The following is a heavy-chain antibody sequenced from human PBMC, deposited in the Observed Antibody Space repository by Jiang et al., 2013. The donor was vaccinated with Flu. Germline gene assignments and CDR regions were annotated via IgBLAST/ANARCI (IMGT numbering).Heavy chain of an antibody. V-gene: IGHV1-69*01. CDR1: GGTFSSYA. CDR3: ARWTRIAAAGKGFDY. CDR2: IIPIFGTA. D-gene: IGHD6-13*01. J-gene: IGHJ4*02. Sequence: EVKKPGSSVKVSCKASGGTFSSYAISWVRQAPGQGLEWMGGIIPIFGTANYAQKFQGRVTITADESTSTAYMELSSLRSEDTAVYYCARWTRIAAAGKGFDYWGQGTLVTVSS.